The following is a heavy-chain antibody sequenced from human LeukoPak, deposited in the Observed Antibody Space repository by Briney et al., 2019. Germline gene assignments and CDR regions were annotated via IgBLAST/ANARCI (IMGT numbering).Heavy chain of an antibody. CDR3: ARDFGKTPTGPYF. J-gene: IGHJ4*02. V-gene: IGHV3-23*01. Sequence: GGSLRLSCEASGFAFSFSAMTWVRQAPGTGLEWVSTINANAINTYYADSVKGRFTISRDNSKSTLNLEMNSLRAEDTAVYYCARDFGKTPTGPYFWGQGTLVTVSS. CDR2: INANAINT. D-gene: IGHD3-10*01. CDR1: GFAFSFSA.